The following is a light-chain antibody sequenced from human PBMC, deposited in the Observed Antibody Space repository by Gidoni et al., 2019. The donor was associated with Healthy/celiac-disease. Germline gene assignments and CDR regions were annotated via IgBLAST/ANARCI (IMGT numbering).Light chain of an antibody. CDR1: QSVSSY. V-gene: IGKV3-11*01. CDR2: DAS. Sequence: EMVLTQAPATLSLSPGERATLSCRASQSVSSYLAWYQQKPGQAPRLLIYDASTRATGIPARFSGSGSGTDFTLTISSLEPEDFAVYYCQQRSNWPPWTFGQXTKVEIK. J-gene: IGKJ1*01. CDR3: QQRSNWPPWT.